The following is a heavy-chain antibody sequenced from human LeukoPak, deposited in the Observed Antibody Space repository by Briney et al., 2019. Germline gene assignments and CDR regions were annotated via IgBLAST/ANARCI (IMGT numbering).Heavy chain of an antibody. D-gene: IGHD4/OR15-4a*01. V-gene: IGHV4-39*07. J-gene: IGHJ4*02. CDR3: ASGVGAGATDY. CDR2: IHYV. Sequence: PSETLSLTCSVSGASISSGTYSWGWIRQSPGKGLEWIASIHYVANSRVTISVDASKNRFSLELSSVTAADTAVYYCASGVGAGATDYWGQGIHVTVSS. CDR1: GASISSGTYS.